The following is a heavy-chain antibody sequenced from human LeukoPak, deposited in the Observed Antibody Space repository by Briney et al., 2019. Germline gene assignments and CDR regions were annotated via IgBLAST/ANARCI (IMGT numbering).Heavy chain of an antibody. D-gene: IGHD4-17*01. CDR1: GGSISSSSYY. CDR2: IYYSGST. CDR3: ARHVLAVTTDFDY. V-gene: IGHV4-39*01. J-gene: IGHJ4*02. Sequence: SETLSLTCTVPGGSISSSSYYWGWIRQPPGKGLEWIGSIYYSGSTYYNPSLKSRVTISVDTSKNQFSLRLSSVTAADTAVYYCARHVLAVTTDFDYWGQGTLVTVSS.